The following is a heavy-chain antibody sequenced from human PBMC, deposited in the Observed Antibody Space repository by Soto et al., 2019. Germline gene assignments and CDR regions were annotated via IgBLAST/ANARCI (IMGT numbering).Heavy chain of an antibody. D-gene: IGHD3-3*01. J-gene: IGHJ4*02. Sequence: EVQLVESGGGLVKPGGSLRLSCAASGFTFSNAWMNWVRQAPGKGLEWVGRIRSNADGGTADYAAPVKGRFTFSRDDSQNMLFLQMNSLKTEDTAVYFCTTSISGLVTGHWGQGTLVTVSS. V-gene: IGHV3-15*07. CDR3: TTSISGLVTGH. CDR2: IRSNADGGTA. CDR1: GFTFSNAW.